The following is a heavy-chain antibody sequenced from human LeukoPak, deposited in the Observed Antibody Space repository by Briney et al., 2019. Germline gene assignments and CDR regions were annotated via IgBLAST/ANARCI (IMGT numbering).Heavy chain of an antibody. CDR3: ARRYSSGYYRHFDY. V-gene: IGHV1-2*02. J-gene: IGHJ4*02. Sequence: ASVKVSCKASGYTFTGYYMHGVRQAPGQGLEWMGWINPNSGGTNYAQKFQGRVTMTRDTSISTAYMELSRLRSDDTAVYYCARRYSSGYYRHFDYWGQGTLVTVSS. CDR1: GYTFTGYY. CDR2: INPNSGGT. D-gene: IGHD3-22*01.